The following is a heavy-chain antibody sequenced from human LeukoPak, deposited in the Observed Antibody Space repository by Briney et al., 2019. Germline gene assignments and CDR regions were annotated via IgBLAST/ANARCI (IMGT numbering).Heavy chain of an antibody. CDR1: GFTFSSYY. D-gene: IGHD6-19*01. CDR3: ARAPGSGWYFFDY. J-gene: IGHJ4*02. V-gene: IGHV3-13*05. CDR2: FVTAGSQ. Sequence: GAPRLSFAASGFTFSSYYIHWVRQASGKGLEWVSAFVTAGSQYLPGSVNGRFTISRENAKNSLYLQMNSLSAGDTAVYCCARAPGSGWYFFDYWGQGTLVTVSS.